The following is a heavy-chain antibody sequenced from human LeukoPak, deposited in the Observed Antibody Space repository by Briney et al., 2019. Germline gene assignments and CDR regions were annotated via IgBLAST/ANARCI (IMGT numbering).Heavy chain of an antibody. D-gene: IGHD4-17*01. J-gene: IGHJ6*02. CDR1: GGTFSSYA. CDR2: IIPIFGTA. Sequence: SVKVSCKASGGTFSSYAISWVRQAPGQGLEWMGGIIPIFGTANYAQKFQGRVTITADESTSTAYMELSRLRSDDTAVYYCARELSVTTTPKTYYYYGMDVWGQGTTVTVSS. CDR3: ARELSVTTTPKTYYYYGMDV. V-gene: IGHV1-69*13.